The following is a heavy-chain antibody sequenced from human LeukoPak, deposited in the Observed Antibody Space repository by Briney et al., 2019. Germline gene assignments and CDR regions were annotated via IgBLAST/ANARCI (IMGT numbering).Heavy chain of an antibody. CDR1: GFNSEDHA. V-gene: IGHV3-9*02. CDR2: IYWSGSGT. CDR3: VKDMNPGGADV. J-gene: IGHJ6*02. Sequence: GGSLRLSCVVSGFNSEDHAMHWVRQAPGKGLEWVSGIYWSGSGTGYADSVKGRFTVSRDSAKNSLYLQMNSLRPEDTALYYCVKDMNPGGADVWGQGTTVTVSS. D-gene: IGHD3-10*01.